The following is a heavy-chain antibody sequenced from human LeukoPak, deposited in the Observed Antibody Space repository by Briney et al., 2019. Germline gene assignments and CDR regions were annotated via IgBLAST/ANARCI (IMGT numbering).Heavy chain of an antibody. D-gene: IGHD5-12*01. Sequence: GDSLKISCRASGHNFTDYWIAWVRQLPGKGLEWVGIIHPSDSETQYSPSFQGQVTISADNSITTAYLQWSSLKASDTAIYYCARRGYSGYSPLDSWGQGTLVFVSS. V-gene: IGHV5-51*01. CDR1: GHNFTDYW. J-gene: IGHJ4*02. CDR2: IHPSDSET. CDR3: ARRGYSGYSPLDS.